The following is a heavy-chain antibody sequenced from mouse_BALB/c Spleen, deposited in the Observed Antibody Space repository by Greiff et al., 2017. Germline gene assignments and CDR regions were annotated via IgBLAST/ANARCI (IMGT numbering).Heavy chain of an antibody. Sequence: VKLQESGAELVRPGTSVKISCKASGYTFTNYWLGWVKQRPGHGLEWIGDIYPGGGYTNYNEKFKGKATLTADTSSSTAYMQLSSLTSEDSAVYFCARHRYDGYAMDYWGQGTSVTVSS. V-gene: IGHV1-63*02. D-gene: IGHD2-14*01. J-gene: IGHJ4*01. CDR3: ARHRYDGYAMDY. CDR2: IYPGGGYT. CDR1: GYTFTNYW.